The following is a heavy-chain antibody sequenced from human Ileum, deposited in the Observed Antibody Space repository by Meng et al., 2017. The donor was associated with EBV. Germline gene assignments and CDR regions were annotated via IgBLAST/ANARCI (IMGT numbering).Heavy chain of an antibody. D-gene: IGHD6-19*01. CDR3: AHRDKITMAGASFEY. Sequence: LKEFGPTLVKPTQTLTLTCTFSGFSLSTTGMGVHWIRQPPGKALEWLALIYWNDDRRYSPFLRSRLTINKDTSKNQVVLTMTNMDPEDTATYYCAHRDKITMAGASFEYWGQGTLVTVSS. CDR2: IYWNDDR. CDR1: GFSLSTTGMG. V-gene: IGHV2-5*01. J-gene: IGHJ4*02.